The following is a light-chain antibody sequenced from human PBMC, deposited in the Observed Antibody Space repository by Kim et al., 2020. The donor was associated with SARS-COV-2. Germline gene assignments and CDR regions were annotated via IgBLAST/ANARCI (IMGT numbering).Light chain of an antibody. V-gene: IGLV2-14*04. J-gene: IGLJ1*01. CDR1: SGDIGGYKY. Sequence: QSITISCTGTSGDIGGYKYVSWYQQHPGKAPKLMIYDVTKRPSGVANRFSGSKSGNTAFLTISGLQAGDEADYYCSSYSSSSASYVFGTGTKVTVL. CDR2: DVT. CDR3: SSYSSSSASYV.